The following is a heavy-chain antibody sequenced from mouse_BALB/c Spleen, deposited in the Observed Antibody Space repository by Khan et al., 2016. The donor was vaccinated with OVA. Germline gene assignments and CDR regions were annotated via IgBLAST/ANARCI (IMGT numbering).Heavy chain of an antibody. D-gene: IGHD4-1*01. V-gene: IGHV1-77*01. Sequence: VQLQESGPELVKPGASVKMSCKASGYTFTDYVMNWVKQRNGQGLEWIGQIYPGSDSTYYNEKFKGKATLTAARSSSTAYMQLSNLTSEDSAVDFCARAGWDVFAYWGQGTLVTVAA. CDR3: ARAGWDVFAY. CDR1: GYTFTDYV. J-gene: IGHJ3*01. CDR2: IYPGSDST.